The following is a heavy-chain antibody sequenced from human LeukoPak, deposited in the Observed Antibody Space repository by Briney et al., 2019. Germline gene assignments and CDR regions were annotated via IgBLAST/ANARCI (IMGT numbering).Heavy chain of an antibody. CDR2: ISGSGGST. CDR1: RFTFSSYA. D-gene: IGHD3-10*01. Sequence: GGSLRLSCAASRFTFSSYAMSWVRQAPGKGLEWVSAISGSGGSTYYADSVKGRFTISRDNSKNTLYLQMNSLRAEDTAVYYCAKDQTLWRGAFDIWGQGTMVTVSS. J-gene: IGHJ3*02. CDR3: AKDQTLWRGAFDI. V-gene: IGHV3-23*01.